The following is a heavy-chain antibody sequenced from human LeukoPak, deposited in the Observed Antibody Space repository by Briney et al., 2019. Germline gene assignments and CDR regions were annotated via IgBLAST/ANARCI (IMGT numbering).Heavy chain of an antibody. Sequence: PGGSLRLSCAASGFTFSSYSMNWVRQAPGKGLEWVSSISSSSYIYYADSVKGRFTISRDNAKNSLYLQMNSLRAEDTAVYYCARDLWVVPAAMTRRYQGFDYWGQGTLVTVSS. J-gene: IGHJ4*02. CDR1: GFTFSSYS. V-gene: IGHV3-21*01. CDR3: ARDLWVVPAAMTRRYQGFDY. CDR2: ISSSSYI. D-gene: IGHD2-2*01.